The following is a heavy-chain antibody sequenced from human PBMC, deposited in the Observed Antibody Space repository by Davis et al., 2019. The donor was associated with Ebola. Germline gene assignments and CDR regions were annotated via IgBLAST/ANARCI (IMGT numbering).Heavy chain of an antibody. Sequence: MPSETLSLTCTVSGGSISTSSYYWGWIRQPPGKGLEWIGSIYYSGKTYYNSSLKSRITISVDTSKNQFSLKLSSVTAADTAVYYCARCGYSYGYNWFDPWGQGTLVTVSS. CDR3: ARCGYSYGYNWFDP. J-gene: IGHJ5*02. CDR2: IYYSGKT. CDR1: GGSISTSSYY. D-gene: IGHD5-18*01. V-gene: IGHV4-39*01.